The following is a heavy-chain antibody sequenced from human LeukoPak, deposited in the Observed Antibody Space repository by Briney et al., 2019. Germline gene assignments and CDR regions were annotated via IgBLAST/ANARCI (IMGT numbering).Heavy chain of an antibody. V-gene: IGHV3-23*01. Sequence: GGSLRLSYAASGFTFSGYAMRWVRQAPGKGLEWVSSITASGDTTYYADSVKGRFTISGDNSKNTLYLQMNSLRAEDTAIYYCADSNYWYPVDYWGQGTLVTVSS. CDR3: ADSNYWYPVDY. J-gene: IGHJ4*02. CDR1: GFTFSGYA. D-gene: IGHD4-11*01. CDR2: ITASGDTT.